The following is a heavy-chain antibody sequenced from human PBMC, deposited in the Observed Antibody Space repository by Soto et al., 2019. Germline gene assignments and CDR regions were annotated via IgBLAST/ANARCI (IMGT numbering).Heavy chain of an antibody. CDR2: IYYSGST. V-gene: IGHV4-31*03. J-gene: IGHJ6*03. CDR1: GGSISSGGYY. D-gene: IGHD4-17*01. Sequence: SETLSLTCTVSGGSISSGGYYWSWIRQHPGKGLEWIGYIYYSGSTYYNPSLKSRVTVSVDTSKNQFSLKLSSVTAADTAVYYCARDERTTVTGAYYYYYMDVWGKGTTVTSP. CDR3: ARDERTTVTGAYYYYYMDV.